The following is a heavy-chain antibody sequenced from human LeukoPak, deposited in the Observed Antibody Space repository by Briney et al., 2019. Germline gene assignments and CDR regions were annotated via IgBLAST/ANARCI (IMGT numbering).Heavy chain of an antibody. CDR2: ISYDGSKK. CDR1: GFTFSSYG. Sequence: PGGSLRLSCAASGFTFSSYGMHWVRQAPGKGLEGVAVISYDGSKKYYADSVKGPFTISRDNSKKTLYLQMNSLRAEDTAVYYCAKDGPLTRPYYYYYMDVWGKGTTVTVSS. J-gene: IGHJ6*03. V-gene: IGHV3-30*18. CDR3: AKDGPLTRPYYYYYMDV.